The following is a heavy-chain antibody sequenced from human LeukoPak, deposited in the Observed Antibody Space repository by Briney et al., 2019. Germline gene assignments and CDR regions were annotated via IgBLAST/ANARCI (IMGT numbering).Heavy chain of an antibody. CDR1: GYTFTGYY. CDR2: INPNSGGT. J-gene: IGHJ4*02. V-gene: IGHV1-2*02. Sequence: GASVKVSCKASGYTFTGYYMHWVRQAPGQGLEWMGWINPNSGGTNYAQKFQGRVTMTRDTSIGTAYMELSRLRSDDTAVYYCARGLVVPAAHQWLVTSPLDYWGQGTLVTVSS. CDR3: ARGLVVPAAHQWLVTSPLDY. D-gene: IGHD2-2*01.